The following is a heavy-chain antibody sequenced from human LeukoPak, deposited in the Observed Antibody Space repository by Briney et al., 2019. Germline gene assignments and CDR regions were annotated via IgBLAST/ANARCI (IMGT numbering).Heavy chain of an antibody. CDR2: IYTTGST. J-gene: IGHJ6*03. CDR3: AREAGIAVSGAFYYYMDV. CDR1: GASVSRGTFY. V-gene: IGHV4-61*02. D-gene: IGHD6-19*01. Sequence: SQTLSLTCTVSGASVSRGTFYWSWTRQPAGKGLEWIGRIYTTGSTNYNPSLSNRIAISVDTSNNHFSLKLSSVTAADTAVYFCAREAGIAVSGAFYYYMDVWGEGTTVTVSS.